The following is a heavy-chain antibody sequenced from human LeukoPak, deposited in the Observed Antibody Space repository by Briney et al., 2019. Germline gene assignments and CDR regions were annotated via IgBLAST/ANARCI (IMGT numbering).Heavy chain of an antibody. CDR1: EFTFRSYS. D-gene: IGHD3-10*01. CDR3: ARDYYGSGSYPYYFDY. J-gene: IGHJ4*02. Sequence: GGSLRLSCEASEFTFRSYSMNWVRQAPGKGRDWVSYISSSSSTIYYADSVKGRFTISRDNAKNSLYLQMNSLRAEDTAVYYCARDYYGSGSYPYYFDYWGQGTLVTVSS. V-gene: IGHV3-48*04. CDR2: ISSSSSTI.